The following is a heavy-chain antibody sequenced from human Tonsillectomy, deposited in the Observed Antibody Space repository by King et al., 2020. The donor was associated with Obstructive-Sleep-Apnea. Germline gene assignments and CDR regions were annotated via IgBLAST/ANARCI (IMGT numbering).Heavy chain of an antibody. D-gene: IGHD5-18*01. CDR1: GYSVTTYW. V-gene: IGHV5-10-1*01. CDR2: IDPIDFYI. J-gene: IGHJ5*02. CDR3: ARADTAMVFGWFDP. Sequence: QLVQSGAEVKKHGESLRISCKGSGYSVTTYWISWVRPMPWKGLEWMGRIDPIDFYINYSPPFQGHGTISASKSISTAYLQWSSVKATDTAMYYCARADTAMVFGWFDPWGQGTLVTVSS.